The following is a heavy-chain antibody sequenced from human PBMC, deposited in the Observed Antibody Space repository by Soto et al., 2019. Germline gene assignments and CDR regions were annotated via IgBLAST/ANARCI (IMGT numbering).Heavy chain of an antibody. CDR1: GYGFTSYW. D-gene: IGHD3-22*01. Sequence: GESLKISCRASGYGFTSYWITWVRQMPWKGLEWMGIIYPGDSDTRYSPSFQGQVTISADKSFSTAYLQWSSLKASDTAMYYCARHSYYDSSGYPYYWGQGTLVTVSS. V-gene: IGHV5-51*01. CDR3: ARHSYYDSSGYPYY. J-gene: IGHJ4*02. CDR2: IYPGDSDT.